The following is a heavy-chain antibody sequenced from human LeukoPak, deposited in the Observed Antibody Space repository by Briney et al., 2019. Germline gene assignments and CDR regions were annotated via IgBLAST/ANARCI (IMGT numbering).Heavy chain of an antibody. V-gene: IGHV3-23*01. J-gene: IGHJ5*02. Sequence: PGGSLRLSCAASGFTFSSYAMSWVRQAPGKGLEWVSAISGSGGSTYYADSVKGRFTISRDNSKNTLYLQMNSLRAEDTAVYYCAKERTITIFGVVISNWSDPWGQGTLVTVSS. CDR3: AKERTITIFGVVISNWSDP. D-gene: IGHD3-3*01. CDR1: GFTFSSYA. CDR2: ISGSGGST.